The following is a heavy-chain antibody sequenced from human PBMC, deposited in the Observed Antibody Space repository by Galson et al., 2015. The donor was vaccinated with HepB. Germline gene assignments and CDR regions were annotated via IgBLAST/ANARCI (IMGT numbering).Heavy chain of an antibody. CDR1: GFMFSNYA. CDR2: ISGNGGST. J-gene: IGHJ6*02. V-gene: IGHV3-23*01. D-gene: IGHD3-10*01. Sequence: SLRLSCATSGFMFSNYAMSWVRQAPGKGLEWVSAISGNGGSTHYAGSVKGRFTISRDNSKNTLFLQMNGLRAEDTAVYYCAKGGDKYYYYYGMDVWGQGTTVTVSS. CDR3: AKGGDKYYYYYGMDV.